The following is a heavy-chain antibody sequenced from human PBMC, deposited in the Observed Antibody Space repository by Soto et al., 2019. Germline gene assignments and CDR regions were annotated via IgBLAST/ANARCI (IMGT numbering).Heavy chain of an antibody. D-gene: IGHD5-18*01. Sequence: QVQLQESGPGLVKPSETLSLTCTVFGASVSSGTYYWSWIRQAPGKGLEWVGHTYYTGSTNYSPSLNNRVTISVDTSKNHFSLQLTSVTAADTAVYYCARGAGFSYASTWFDIWGQGTLVTVSS. CDR1: GASVSSGTYY. CDR3: ARGAGFSYASTWFDI. CDR2: TYYTGST. V-gene: IGHV4-61*03. J-gene: IGHJ5*02.